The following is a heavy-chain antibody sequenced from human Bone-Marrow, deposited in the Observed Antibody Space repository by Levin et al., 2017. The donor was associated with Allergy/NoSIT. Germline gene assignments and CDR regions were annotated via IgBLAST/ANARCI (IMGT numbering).Heavy chain of an antibody. D-gene: IGHD2-15*01. Sequence: SVKVSCKASGGTFSSYAISWVRQAPGQGLEWMGGIIPIFGTANYAQKFQGRVTITADESTSTAYMELSSLRSEDTAVYYCARSPMGPYCSGGSCEGPDAFDIWGQGTMVTVSS. CDR2: IIPIFGTA. CDR1: GGTFSSYA. J-gene: IGHJ3*02. CDR3: ARSPMGPYCSGGSCEGPDAFDI. V-gene: IGHV1-69*13.